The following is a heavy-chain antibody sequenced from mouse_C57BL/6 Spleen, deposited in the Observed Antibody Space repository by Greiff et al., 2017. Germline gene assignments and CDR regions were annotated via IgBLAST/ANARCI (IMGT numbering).Heavy chain of an antibody. CDR2: IDPSDSYT. CDR3: ARGGFITTVVDHFAY. Sequence: VQLQQPGAELVKPGASVKLSCKASGYTFTSYWMQWVKQRPGQGLEWIGEIDPSDSYTNYNQKFKGKATLTVDTSSSTAYMQLRSLTTEDSAVYYCARGGFITTVVDHFAYWGQGTLVTVSA. CDR1: GYTFTSYW. V-gene: IGHV1-50*01. J-gene: IGHJ3*01. D-gene: IGHD1-1*01.